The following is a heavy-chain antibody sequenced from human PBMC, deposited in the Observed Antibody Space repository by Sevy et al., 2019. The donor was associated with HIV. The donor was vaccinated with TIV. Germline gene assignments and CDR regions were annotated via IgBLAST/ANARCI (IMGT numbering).Heavy chain of an antibody. Sequence: GGSLNLPGPAPGFTLGTSPMTWSPQPPGRGLEGASLITVSSNYILFADSVKGRFTISRDNAKNSLFLQMNSLRAEDTAVYYCVRDGWNYWGQGTLVTVSS. J-gene: IGHJ4*02. D-gene: IGHD2-15*01. CDR1: GFTLGTSP. CDR3: VRDGWNY. CDR2: ITVSSNYI. V-gene: IGHV3-21*01.